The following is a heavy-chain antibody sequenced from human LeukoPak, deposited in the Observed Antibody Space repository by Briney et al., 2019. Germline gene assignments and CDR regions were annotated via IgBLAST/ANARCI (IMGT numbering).Heavy chain of an antibody. V-gene: IGHV4-34*01. Sequence: PSETLSLTCGVYGGSFSSYYWNWIRQPPGKGLEWIGEINHSGSTNYNPSLKSRVTISVDTSKNQFSLKLSSVTAADTAVYYCARHPSGRMWLQQGGWFDPWGQGTLVTVSS. CDR1: GGSFSSYY. D-gene: IGHD5-24*01. CDR3: ARHPSGRMWLQQGGWFDP. CDR2: INHSGST. J-gene: IGHJ5*02.